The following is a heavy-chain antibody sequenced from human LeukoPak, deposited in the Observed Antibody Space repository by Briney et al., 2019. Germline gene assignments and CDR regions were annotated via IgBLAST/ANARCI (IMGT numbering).Heavy chain of an antibody. CDR2: IYYSGST. V-gene: IGHV4-39*07. CDR1: GGSISSSSYY. CDR3: ARALHDYYDSSGYWGTDAFDI. J-gene: IGHJ3*02. Sequence: SETLSLTCSVSGGSISSSSYYWGWIRQPPGKGLEWIGSIYYSGSTYYNPSLKSRVTISVDTSKNQFSLKLSSVTAADTAVYYCARALHDYYDSSGYWGTDAFDIWGQGTMVTVSS. D-gene: IGHD3-22*01.